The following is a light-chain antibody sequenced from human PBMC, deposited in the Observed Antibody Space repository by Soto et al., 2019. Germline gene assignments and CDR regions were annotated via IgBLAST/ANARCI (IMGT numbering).Light chain of an antibody. V-gene: IGLV1-44*01. CDR2: GDN. Sequence: QSVLTQPPSASGTPGQRVTISCSGSSSNIGSEAVNWYQQLPGTAPKLLSYGDNQRPSGVPDRFSGSKSGTSASLAISGLQSEDEADYSCAAWDDSLNGPVFGGGTKLTVL. J-gene: IGLJ3*02. CDR3: AAWDDSLNGPV. CDR1: SSNIGSEA.